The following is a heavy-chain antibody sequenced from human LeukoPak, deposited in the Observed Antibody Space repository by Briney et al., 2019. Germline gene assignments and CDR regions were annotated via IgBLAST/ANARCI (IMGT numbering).Heavy chain of an antibody. Sequence: GASVKVSCKASGYTFNSHPMHWVRQAPGRRLEWMGWINADNGNTRYSQKLQGRVTITRDTSANTAYMELSGLRSDDTAVYYCAREAGTNWIFGEYFPFWGQGTLVTVSA. D-gene: IGHD1-1*01. CDR3: AREAGTNWIFGEYFPF. V-gene: IGHV1-3*01. CDR2: INADNGNT. J-gene: IGHJ1*01. CDR1: GYTFNSHP.